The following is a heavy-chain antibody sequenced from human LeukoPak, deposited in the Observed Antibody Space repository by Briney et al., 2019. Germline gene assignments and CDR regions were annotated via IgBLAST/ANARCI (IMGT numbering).Heavy chain of an antibody. CDR1: GFAFSRSW. CDR3: AKSLDY. Sequence: GGSLRLSCVASGFAFSRSWMDWVRQAPGKGLEWVANIKEDGSQTYYVDSAKGRFTISRDNAKNSLYLQMDSLRVEDTAIYYCAKSLDYWGRGTLVTVSS. J-gene: IGHJ4*02. V-gene: IGHV3-7*01. CDR2: IKEDGSQT.